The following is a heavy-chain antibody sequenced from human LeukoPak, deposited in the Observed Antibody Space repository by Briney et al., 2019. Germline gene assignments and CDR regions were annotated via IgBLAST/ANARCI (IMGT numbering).Heavy chain of an antibody. CDR1: GGSISSYY. CDR3: ARECAAAACFAFDI. D-gene: IGHD6-13*01. J-gene: IGHJ3*02. Sequence: SETLSLTCTVSGGSISSYYWSWIRQPPGKGLEWIGYIYYSGSTNYNPSLKSRVTISVDTSKNQFSLKLSSVTAADTAVYYCARECAAAACFAFDIWGQGTMVTVSS. CDR2: IYYSGST. V-gene: IGHV4-59*01.